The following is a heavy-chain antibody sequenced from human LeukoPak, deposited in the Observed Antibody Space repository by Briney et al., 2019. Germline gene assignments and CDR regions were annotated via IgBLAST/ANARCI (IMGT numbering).Heavy chain of an antibody. V-gene: IGHV1-24*01. CDR3: ATGDSGSYSAFDI. Sequence: ASVTVSCTVSGYTLTELFMHSVRQAPGKGVEWMGGFDPEDGETIYAQKFQGRVTMTEETSTDTAYMELRSLRSEDTAVYYCATGDSGSYSAFDIWGQGTMVAVSS. CDR2: FDPEDGET. CDR1: GYTLTELF. D-gene: IGHD3-10*01. J-gene: IGHJ3*02.